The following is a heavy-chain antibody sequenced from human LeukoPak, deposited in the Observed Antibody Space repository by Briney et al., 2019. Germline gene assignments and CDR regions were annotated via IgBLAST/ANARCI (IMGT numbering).Heavy chain of an antibody. J-gene: IGHJ4*02. CDR1: GFTFGEYA. V-gene: IGHV3-49*03. CDR2: IRSKAYGGTT. Sequence: PRRLLRLSCTASGFTFGEYAMSWFPPAPGKGLEWGGFIRSKAYGGTTEYAASVKGRFTISRDDSKSIAYLQMNSLKTEDTAVYYCTRVSTVWGYDSSGYYPDYWGQGTLVTVSS. CDR3: TRVSTVWGYDSSGYYPDY. D-gene: IGHD3-22*01.